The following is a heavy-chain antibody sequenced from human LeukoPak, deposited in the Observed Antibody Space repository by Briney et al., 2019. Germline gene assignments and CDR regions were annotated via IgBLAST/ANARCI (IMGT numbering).Heavy chain of an antibody. Sequence: SQTLSLTCTVSGGSISSGSYYWSWIRQPAGKVLEWIGPSYTSRSTNYNPSLKSQVTISVDTSKNQSYMKLSSVTAADTAVYYCARDGVIPAAKIYYYYYYMDVWGKGTTVTVSS. CDR3: ARDGVIPAAKIYYYYYYMDV. J-gene: IGHJ6*03. CDR2: SYTSRST. V-gene: IGHV4-61*02. CDR1: GGSISSGSYY. D-gene: IGHD2-2*01.